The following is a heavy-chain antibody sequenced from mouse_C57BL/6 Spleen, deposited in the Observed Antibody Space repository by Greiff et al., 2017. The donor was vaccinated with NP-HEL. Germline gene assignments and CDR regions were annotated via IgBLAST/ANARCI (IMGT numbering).Heavy chain of an antibody. CDR1: GYTFTSYD. D-gene: IGHD2-4*01. CDR3: ARGEGDDYDDGYAMDY. CDR2: IYPRDGST. V-gene: IGHV1-85*01. J-gene: IGHJ4*01. Sequence: QVQLQQSGPELVKPGASVKLSCKASGYTFTSYDINWVKQRPGQGLEWIGWIYPRDGSTKYNEQFKGKATLTVDTSSSTAYMELHSLTSEDSAVYFGARGEGDDYDDGYAMDYWGQGTSVTVSS.